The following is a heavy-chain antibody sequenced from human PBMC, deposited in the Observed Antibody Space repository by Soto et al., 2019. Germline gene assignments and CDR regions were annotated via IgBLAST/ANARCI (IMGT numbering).Heavy chain of an antibody. J-gene: IGHJ5*02. CDR1: GGSITTSTYY. V-gene: IGHV4-39*01. CDR3: AVFRNYGTQLFDP. D-gene: IGHD1-7*01. Sequence: QLQLQGSGPGLVKPSETLSLTCDVYGGSITTSTYYWGWIRLPPGKGLECIGVSNDSASTHYSPYLKDRVTLSVDTYKNHFSLKLTSVTSADTAVYYCAVFRNYGTQLFDPLSQGTQFTVSA. CDR2: SNDSAST.